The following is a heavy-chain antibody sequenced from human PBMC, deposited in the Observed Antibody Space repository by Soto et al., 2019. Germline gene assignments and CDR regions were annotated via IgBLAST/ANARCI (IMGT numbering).Heavy chain of an antibody. D-gene: IGHD2-2*01. CDR2: ICYSGST. V-gene: IGHV4-31*03. CDR1: GGSISSGGYY. CDR3: ARARYQLLEGPDY. Sequence: QVQLQESGPGLVKPSQTLSLTCTVSGGSISSGGYYWSWIRQHPGKGLEWIGYICYSGSTYYNPSLKRRVTISVDTSKNHFSLKLNSVTAADTAVYYCARARYQLLEGPDYWGQGTLVTVSS. J-gene: IGHJ4*02.